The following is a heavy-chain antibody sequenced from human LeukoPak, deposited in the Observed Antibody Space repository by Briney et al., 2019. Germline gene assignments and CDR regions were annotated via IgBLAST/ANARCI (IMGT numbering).Heavy chain of an antibody. J-gene: IGHJ5*02. CDR2: IYSGGST. CDR3: ARDPAGFGELLS. D-gene: IGHD3-10*01. Sequence: GGSLRLSCAASGLTVSSNYMSWVRQAPGKGLEWVSVIYSGGSTYYADSVKGGFTISRDNSKNTLYLQMNSLRAEDTAVYYCARDPAGFGELLSWGQGTLVTVSS. CDR1: GLTVSSNY. V-gene: IGHV3-53*01.